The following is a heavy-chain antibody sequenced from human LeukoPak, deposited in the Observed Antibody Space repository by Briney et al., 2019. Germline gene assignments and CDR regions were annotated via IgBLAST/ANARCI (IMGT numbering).Heavy chain of an antibody. D-gene: IGHD3-22*01. V-gene: IGHV4-34*01. CDR3: ARWQFILVDDSSGYYSH. J-gene: IGHJ4*02. Sequence: PSETLSLTCAVYGGSFSGHYWSWIRQPPGKGLEWIGEINHSGSTNYNPSLKSRVTISVDTSKNQFSLKLSSATAADTAVYYCARWQFILVDDSSGYYSHWGQGTLVTVSS. CDR1: GGSFSGHY. CDR2: INHSGST.